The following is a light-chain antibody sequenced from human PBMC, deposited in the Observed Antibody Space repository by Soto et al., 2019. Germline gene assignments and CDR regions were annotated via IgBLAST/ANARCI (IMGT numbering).Light chain of an antibody. CDR1: QSVSSSY. V-gene: IGKV3-20*01. J-gene: IGKJ3*01. Sequence: EIVLTQSPGTLSLSPGERATLSCRASQSVSSSYLAWYQQKHGQAPRLLIYGASSRATGIPDRFSGSGSGTDFTLTISRLEPEDFAVYYCQQYGSSPRAFGPGTPVDIK. CDR3: QQYGSSPRA. CDR2: GAS.